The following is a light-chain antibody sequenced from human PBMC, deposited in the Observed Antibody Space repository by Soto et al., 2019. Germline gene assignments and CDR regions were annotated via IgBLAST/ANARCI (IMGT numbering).Light chain of an antibody. V-gene: IGKV3-20*01. CDR3: QQYDSSFPA. J-gene: IGKJ1*01. CDR1: QTVSGSY. CDR2: DAS. Sequence: EIVLTQSPGTLSLSPGERATLSCRASQTVSGSYVAWYQQKPGQAPRLLIYDASNRATGIPARFSGSGSGTDFTLTISRLEPEDFVLYYCQQYDSSFPAFGQGTKVDIK.